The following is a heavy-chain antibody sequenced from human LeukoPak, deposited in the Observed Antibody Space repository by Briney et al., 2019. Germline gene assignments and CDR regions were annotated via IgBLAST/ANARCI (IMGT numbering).Heavy chain of an antibody. V-gene: IGHV1-2*02. CDR1: GYTFTGYY. CDR3: ARSYAITMVRGVTSLSYDY. D-gene: IGHD3-10*01. J-gene: IGHJ4*02. Sequence: ASVKVSCKASGYTFTGYYMHWVRQAPGQGLEWMGWINPNSGGTNYAQKFRGRVTMTRDTSISTAYMELSRLRSDDTAVYYCARSYAITMVRGVTSLSYDYWGQGTLVTVSS. CDR2: INPNSGGT.